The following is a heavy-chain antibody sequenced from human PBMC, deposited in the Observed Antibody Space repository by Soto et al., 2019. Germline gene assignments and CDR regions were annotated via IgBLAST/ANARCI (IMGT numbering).Heavy chain of an antibody. CDR2: ISGSGGTT. Sequence: EVQLLESGGGLVQPGGSLRLSCAASGFTFSSYAMTWVRQAPGKGLEWVSTISGSGGTTYYADSVRCRFTISRDKSKHTLYLQMNTLRAEDTALYSCTRFCPTASCYIRYGMDVWGQGTTVTVSS. D-gene: IGHD2-2*02. J-gene: IGHJ6*02. CDR1: GFTFSSYA. CDR3: TRFCPTASCYIRYGMDV. V-gene: IGHV3-23*01.